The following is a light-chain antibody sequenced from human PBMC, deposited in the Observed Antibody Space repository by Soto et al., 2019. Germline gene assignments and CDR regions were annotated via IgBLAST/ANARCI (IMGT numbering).Light chain of an antibody. Sequence: DIQLTQSPSSLSASVGDRVTISCRASQSIRRYLNWYQQKSGEAPNLLISGASSLQSGVPARFSGSGSGTEFTLTISSLQSEDFAAYYCQQNFVCLCTFGQGTKVDIK. V-gene: IGKV1-39*01. J-gene: IGKJ1*01. CDR3: QQNFVCLCT. CDR2: GAS. CDR1: QSIRRY.